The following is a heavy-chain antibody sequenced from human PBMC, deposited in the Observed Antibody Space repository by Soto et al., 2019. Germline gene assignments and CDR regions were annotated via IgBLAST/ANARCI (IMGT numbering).Heavy chain of an antibody. J-gene: IGHJ4*02. Sequence: EVQLLESGGGLVQPGGSLRLSCVASGFTFNTLFAKTWVRQAPGKGLEWVSGISGGGESTYYADSVKGRFTISRDESKGTLYLEMNSLRVDDTAVYYCAKGRNYDIWNPMDHWGQGTQVTVSS. V-gene: IGHV3-23*01. CDR2: ISGGGEST. CDR3: AKGRNYDIWNPMDH. CDR1: GFTFNTLFA. D-gene: IGHD3-3*01.